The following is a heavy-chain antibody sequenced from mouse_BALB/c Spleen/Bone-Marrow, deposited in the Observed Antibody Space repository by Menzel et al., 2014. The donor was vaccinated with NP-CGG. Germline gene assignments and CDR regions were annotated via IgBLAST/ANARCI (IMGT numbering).Heavy chain of an antibody. Sequence: KQSGSELVRPGASVKLSCKASGYTFTGYWMHWVKQRPGQGLEWIGNIYPGSGSTNYDEKFKSKATLTVDTSSSTAYMQLSSLTSEDSAVYYCTQGYWGQGTTLTVSS. V-gene: IGHV1S22*01. J-gene: IGHJ2*01. CDR3: TQGY. CDR2: IYPGSGST. CDR1: GYTFTGYW.